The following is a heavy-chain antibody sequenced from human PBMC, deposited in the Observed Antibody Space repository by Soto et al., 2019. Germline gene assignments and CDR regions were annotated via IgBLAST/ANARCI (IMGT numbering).Heavy chain of an antibody. Sequence: PGGSLRLSCAASRFTFSSYAMNWVRQAPGKGLEWVSAISATGDSTFDADSVKGRFTISRDNSKNTLYLQMNSLRAGDTAVYFCAKSGAPAYFGNYGYFDSWGQGALLTVSS. CDR3: AKSGAPAYFGNYGYFDS. CDR1: RFTFSSYA. D-gene: IGHD3-22*01. V-gene: IGHV3-23*01. J-gene: IGHJ4*02. CDR2: ISATGDST.